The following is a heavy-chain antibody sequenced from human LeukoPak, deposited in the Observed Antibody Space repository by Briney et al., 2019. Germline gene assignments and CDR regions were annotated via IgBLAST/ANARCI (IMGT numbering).Heavy chain of an antibody. CDR3: ARYPIGTTRWNNWFDP. J-gene: IGHJ5*02. CDR2: INHSGST. V-gene: IGHV4-34*01. CDR1: GGSFSGYY. D-gene: IGHD1-7*01. Sequence: KPSETLSLTCAVYGGSFSGYYWSWIRQPPGKGLEWIGEINHSGSTNYNPSLKSRVTISVDTSKNQFSLKLSSVTAADTAVYYCARYPIGTTRWNNWFDPWGQGTLVTVSS.